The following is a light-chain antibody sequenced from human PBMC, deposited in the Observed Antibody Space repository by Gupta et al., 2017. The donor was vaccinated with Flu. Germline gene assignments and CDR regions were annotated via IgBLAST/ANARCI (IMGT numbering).Light chain of an antibody. CDR1: QNNSNY. CDR2: AAS. J-gene: IGKJ2*01. Sequence: PSSLSSSVGDRVTITSRASQNNSNYLNWYQQKPGKAPKLLIYAASNVQGGVPSRFSGGGSGTDFTLTISRLQPEDIEAYYCQQCDIAGYTFGHGTKLDI. CDR3: QQCDIAGYT. V-gene: IGKV1-39*01.